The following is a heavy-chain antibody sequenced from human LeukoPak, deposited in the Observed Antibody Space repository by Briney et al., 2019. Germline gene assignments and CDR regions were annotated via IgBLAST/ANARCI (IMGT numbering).Heavy chain of an antibody. Sequence: PGGSLRLSCAASGFTFSSYSMNWVRQAPGEGLEWVSSISSSSSYIYYADSVKGRFTISRDNAKNSLYLQMNSLRAEDTAVYYCAKSLGDGVNGNYYFDYWGQGTLVTVSS. J-gene: IGHJ4*02. CDR2: ISSSSSYI. CDR3: AKSLGDGVNGNYYFDY. V-gene: IGHV3-21*01. CDR1: GFTFSSYS. D-gene: IGHD2-21*01.